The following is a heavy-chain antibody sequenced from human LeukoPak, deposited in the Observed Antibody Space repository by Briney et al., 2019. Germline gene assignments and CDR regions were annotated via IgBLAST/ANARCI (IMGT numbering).Heavy chain of an antibody. CDR3: ARGSDDSSGFLYYYYYGMDV. CDR2: INPSGGST. Sequence: ASVKVSCKASGYTFTSYYMHWVRQAPGQGLEWMGIINPSGGSTSYAQKFQGRVTMTRNTSISTAYMELSSLRSEDAAVYYCARGSDDSSGFLYYYYYGMDVWGQGTTVTVSS. D-gene: IGHD3-22*01. CDR1: GYTFTSYY. V-gene: IGHV1-46*01. J-gene: IGHJ6*02.